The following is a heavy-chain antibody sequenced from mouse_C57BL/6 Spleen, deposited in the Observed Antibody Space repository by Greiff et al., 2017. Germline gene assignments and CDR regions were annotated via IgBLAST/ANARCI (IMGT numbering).Heavy chain of an antibody. CDR2: INPSNGGT. Sequence: VQLQQPGTELVKPGASVKLSCKASGYTFTSYWMHWVKQRPGQGLEWIGNINPSNGGTNYNEKFKSKATLTVDKSSSTAYMQLSSLTSEDSAVYYCANGNYERYYAMDYWGQGTSVTVSS. CDR3: ANGNYERYYAMDY. D-gene: IGHD2-1*01. J-gene: IGHJ4*01. CDR1: GYTFTSYW. V-gene: IGHV1-53*01.